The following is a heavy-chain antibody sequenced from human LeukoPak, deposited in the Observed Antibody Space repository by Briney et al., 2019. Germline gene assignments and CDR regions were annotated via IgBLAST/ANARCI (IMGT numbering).Heavy chain of an antibody. Sequence: ASVKVSCKASGYTFTSYDINWVRQATGQGPEWMGWMNPNSGNTGYAQKFQGRVTITRNTSISTAYMELSSLRSGDTAVYYCAGLAYCSSTSCYGFDPRGQGTLVTVSS. CDR3: AGLAYCSSTSCYGFDP. D-gene: IGHD2-2*01. CDR2: MNPNSGNT. V-gene: IGHV1-8*03. CDR1: GYTFTSYD. J-gene: IGHJ5*02.